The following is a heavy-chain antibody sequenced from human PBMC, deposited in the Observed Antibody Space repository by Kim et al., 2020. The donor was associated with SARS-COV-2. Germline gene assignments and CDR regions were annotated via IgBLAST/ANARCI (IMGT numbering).Heavy chain of an antibody. Sequence: ETLSLTCTVSGGSISSYYWSWIRQPAGKGLEWIGRIYTSGSTNYNPSLKSRVTMSVDTSKNQFSLKLSSVTAADTAVYYCAREGIVVVPAAIRGAPLLYYFDYWGQGTLVTVSS. V-gene: IGHV4-4*07. CDR1: GGSISSYY. D-gene: IGHD2-2*01. J-gene: IGHJ4*02. CDR3: AREGIVVVPAAIRGAPLLYYFDY. CDR2: IYTSGST.